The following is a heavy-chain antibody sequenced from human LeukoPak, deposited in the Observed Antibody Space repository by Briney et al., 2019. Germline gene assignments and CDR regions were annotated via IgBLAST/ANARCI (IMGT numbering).Heavy chain of an antibody. D-gene: IGHD2-2*01. CDR2: FNPNSGGT. CDR3: ARALKGYCSSTSCLRGLDY. V-gene: IGHV1-2*02. Sequence: ASVKVSCKASGYTFTGYYMHWVRQAPGQGLEWMGWFNPNSGGTNYAQKFQGRVTMTRDTSISTAYMELSRLRSDDTAVYYCARALKGYCSSTSCLRGLDYWGQGTLVTVSS. CDR1: GYTFTGYY. J-gene: IGHJ4*02.